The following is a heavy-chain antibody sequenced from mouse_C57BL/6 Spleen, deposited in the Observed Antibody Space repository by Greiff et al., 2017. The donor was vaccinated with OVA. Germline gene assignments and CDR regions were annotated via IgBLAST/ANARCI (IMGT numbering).Heavy chain of an antibody. CDR1: GFNINNTY. Sequence: EVQLQQSVAELVRPGASVKLSCTASGFNINNTYMHWVKQRPEQGLEWIGRIDPANGNTKYAPKFQGKATLTADTSSNTAYLQLSSLTSEDTAIYYCDLYGSNFAYWGQGTLVTVSA. CDR3: DLYGSNFAY. V-gene: IGHV14-3*01. CDR2: IDPANGNT. J-gene: IGHJ3*01. D-gene: IGHD1-1*01.